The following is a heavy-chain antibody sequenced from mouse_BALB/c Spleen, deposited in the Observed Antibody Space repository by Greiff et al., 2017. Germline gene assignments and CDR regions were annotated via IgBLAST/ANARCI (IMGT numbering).Heavy chain of an antibody. J-gene: IGHJ2*01. Sequence: QVQLQQSGAELVRPGVSVKISCKGSGYTFTDYAMHWVKQSHAKSLEWIGVISTYYGDASYNQKFKGKATMTVDKSSSTAYMQLSSPTSEDSAVYYCARWAYCSSPFDYWGQGTTLTVSA. CDR2: ISTYYGDA. V-gene: IGHV1S137*01. CDR3: ARWAYCSSPFDY. CDR1: GYTFTDYA. D-gene: IGHD1-1*01.